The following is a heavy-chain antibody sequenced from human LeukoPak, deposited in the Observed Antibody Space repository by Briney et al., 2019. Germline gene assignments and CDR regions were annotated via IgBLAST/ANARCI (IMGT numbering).Heavy chain of an antibody. CDR3: ARRKSSYGDYIDY. Sequence: SETLSLTCTVSGGSISSYYWSWIRQPPGKGLEWIGYIYFTGSTNYNPSLKSRVTISVDTSKNQSSLKLNSMTPADTAVYYCARRKSSYGDYIDYWGQGTLVTVSS. D-gene: IGHD4-17*01. J-gene: IGHJ4*02. V-gene: IGHV4-59*01. CDR1: GGSISSYY. CDR2: IYFTGST.